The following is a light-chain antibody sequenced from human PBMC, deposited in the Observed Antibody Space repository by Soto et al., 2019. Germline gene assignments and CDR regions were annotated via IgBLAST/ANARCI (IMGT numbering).Light chain of an antibody. Sequence: QSVLTQPASVSGSPGQSITISCTGTSSDVGGYNYVSWYQLHPGKAPKLMVYEVSYRPSGVSSRFSGSKSANTASLTISGLQAEDEADYFCSSYASTTAYVFGNGTKDTV. J-gene: IGLJ1*01. CDR3: SSYASTTAYV. CDR2: EVS. V-gene: IGLV2-14*01. CDR1: SSDVGGYNY.